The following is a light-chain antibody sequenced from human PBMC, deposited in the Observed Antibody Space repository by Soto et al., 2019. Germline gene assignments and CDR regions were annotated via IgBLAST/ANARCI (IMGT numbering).Light chain of an antibody. CDR1: SRDVGGYNY. CDR3: GSYTSTDTPFV. V-gene: IGLV2-14*01. Sequence: SGLTPPASVSGSPGQSITISFTGPSRDVGGYNYVSWYQQHPGKAPKLMIYEVSNRPSGVSDRFSGSKSGNKASLIISNLEAEDESDYYCGSYTSTDTPFVFGTGTKVTVL. J-gene: IGLJ1*01. CDR2: EVS.